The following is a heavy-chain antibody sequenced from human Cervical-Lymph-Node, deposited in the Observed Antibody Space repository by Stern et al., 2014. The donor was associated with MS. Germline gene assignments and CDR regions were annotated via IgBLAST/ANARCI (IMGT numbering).Heavy chain of an antibody. J-gene: IGHJ4*02. V-gene: IGHV4-39*01. Sequence: QVQLQESGPGLVKPSETLSLTCTVSGGSISSSSYYWGWIRQPPGKGLEGIGSIYYSGSTYYHPSLKSRVTISLATLKNQFSLKLGFVTAADTAVYYCASLDYWGQGTLVTVSS. CDR1: GGSISSSSYY. CDR2: IYYSGST. CDR3: ASLDY.